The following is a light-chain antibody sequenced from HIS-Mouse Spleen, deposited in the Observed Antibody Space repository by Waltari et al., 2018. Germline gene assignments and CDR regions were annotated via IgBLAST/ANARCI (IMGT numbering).Light chain of an antibody. CDR1: SRGVGGYNY. J-gene: IGLJ3*02. V-gene: IGLV2-14*03. CDR2: DVS. CDR3: SSYTSSSTWV. Sequence: QSALTQPASVSVSPGPSITISCTGTSRGVGGYNYVSWYQQPPGRAPKLMIYDVSNRPSGVSNRFSGSKSGNTASLTISGLQAEDEADYYCSSYTSSSTWVFGGGTKLTVL.